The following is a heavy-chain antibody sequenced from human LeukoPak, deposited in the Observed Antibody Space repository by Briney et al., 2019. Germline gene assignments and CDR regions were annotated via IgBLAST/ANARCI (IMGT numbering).Heavy chain of an antibody. D-gene: IGHD6-13*01. CDR2: ITAGGGNT. CDR3: AKDRGTSWYEAFDI. V-gene: IGHV3-23*01. J-gene: IGHJ3*02. CDR1: GFTFSNYA. Sequence: GGSLRLSCAASGFTFSNYAMTWVRQAPGKGLGCVSTITAGGGNTYYADSVKGRFSMSRDNSKNTLYLQLSSLRAEDTAVYYCAKDRGTSWYEAFDIWGQGTMVTVSS.